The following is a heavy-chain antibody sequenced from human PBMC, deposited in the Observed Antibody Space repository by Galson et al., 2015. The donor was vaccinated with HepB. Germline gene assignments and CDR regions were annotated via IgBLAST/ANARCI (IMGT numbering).Heavy chain of an antibody. V-gene: IGHV3-48*02. D-gene: IGHD1-26*01. Sequence: SLRLYCAASGFTLSNYSMNWVRQAPGKGLEWLSYITSSSSNIYYADSVKGRFTISRDNAKKSLYLEMTSLRDEDTAVYYCTRKWTFDIWGQGTMVTVS. J-gene: IGHJ3*02. CDR2: ITSSSSNI. CDR3: TRKWTFDI. CDR1: GFTLSNYS.